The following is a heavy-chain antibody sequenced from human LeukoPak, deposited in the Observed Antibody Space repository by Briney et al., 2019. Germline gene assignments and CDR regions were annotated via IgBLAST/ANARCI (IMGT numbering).Heavy chain of an antibody. CDR1: GGSISSYY. CDR3: ARDTAMGLYYYGMDV. J-gene: IGHJ6*04. D-gene: IGHD5-18*01. CDR2: IYYSGST. Sequence: SETLSLTCTVSGGSISSYYWSWIRQPPGKGLEWIGYIYYSGSTNYNPSLKSRVTISVETSKNQFSLKLSSVTAADTAVYYCARDTAMGLYYYGMDVWGKGTTVTVSS. V-gene: IGHV4-59*01.